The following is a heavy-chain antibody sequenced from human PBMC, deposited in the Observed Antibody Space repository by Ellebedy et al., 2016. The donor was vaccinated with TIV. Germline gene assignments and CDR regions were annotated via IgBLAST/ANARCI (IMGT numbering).Heavy chain of an antibody. D-gene: IGHD1-26*01. J-gene: IGHJ3*02. CDR1: GSSLRSYY. CDR2: IFYSGST. V-gene: IGHV4-59*01. CDR3: ARGTGSYRSGAFGI. Sequence: MPSETLSLTCTVSGSSLRSYYWSRIRQPPGKGLEWLGYIFYSGSTNSNPSLKSRVSISVDSSKSQFSLKLRSVTAADTAVYYCARGTGSYRSGAFGIWGQGTVVTVSS.